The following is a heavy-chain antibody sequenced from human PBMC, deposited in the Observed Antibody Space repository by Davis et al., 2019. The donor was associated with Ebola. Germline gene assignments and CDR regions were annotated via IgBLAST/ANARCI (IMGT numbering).Heavy chain of an antibody. CDR1: GGSFSGYY. Sequence: MPSETLSLTCAVYGGSFSGYYWSWIRQPPGKGLEWIGEINHSGSTNYNPSLKSRATISVDTSMNHFSLKLTSVTAADTAVYYCARRDTPMARQNVFDIWGQGAMVTVSS. V-gene: IGHV4-34*01. CDR2: INHSGST. CDR3: ARRDTPMARQNVFDI. J-gene: IGHJ3*02. D-gene: IGHD5-18*01.